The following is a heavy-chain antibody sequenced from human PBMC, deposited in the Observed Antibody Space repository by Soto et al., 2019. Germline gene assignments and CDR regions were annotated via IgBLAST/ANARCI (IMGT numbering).Heavy chain of an antibody. CDR2: INHSGST. D-gene: IGHD2-2*01. CDR3: ARGGGRIVPAAMDDPFDY. J-gene: IGHJ4*02. Sequence: SETLSLTCAVYGGSFSGYYWSWIRQPPGKGLEWIGEINHSGSTNYNPSLKSRVTISVDTSKNQFSLKLSSVTAADTAVYYCARGGGRIVPAAMDDPFDYWGQGTLVTVSS. CDR1: GGSFSGYY. V-gene: IGHV4-34*01.